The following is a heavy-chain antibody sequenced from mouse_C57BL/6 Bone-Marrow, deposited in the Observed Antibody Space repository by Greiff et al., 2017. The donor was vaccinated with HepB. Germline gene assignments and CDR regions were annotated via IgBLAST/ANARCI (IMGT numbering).Heavy chain of an antibody. J-gene: IGHJ4*01. V-gene: IGHV1-18*01. D-gene: IGHD4-1*01. CDR3: ARRGWDDAMDY. Sequence: VQLQQSGPELVKPGASVKIPCKASGYTFTDYNMDWVKQSHGKSLEWIGDINPNNGGTIYNQKFKGKATLTVDKSSSTAYMELRSLTSEDTAVYYCARRGWDDAMDYWGQGTSVTVSS. CDR2: INPNNGGT. CDR1: GYTFTDYN.